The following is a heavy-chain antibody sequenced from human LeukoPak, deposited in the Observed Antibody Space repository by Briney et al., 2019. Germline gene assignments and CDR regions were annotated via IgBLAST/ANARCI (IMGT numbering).Heavy chain of an antibody. CDR2: IWYDGSKE. J-gene: IGHJ4*02. CDR1: RFTFRKHG. D-gene: IGHD3-22*01. V-gene: IGHV3-33*06. Sequence: GVPLRLSCAPSRFTFRKHGVLGLRHSRGKGGEGLAVIWYDGSKEYYADSVKGRFIISRDNSKNTLHLQMNSLRAEDTAVYYCAKGGSGYWTFFDHWGQGTLVTVSS. CDR3: AKGGSGYWTFFDH.